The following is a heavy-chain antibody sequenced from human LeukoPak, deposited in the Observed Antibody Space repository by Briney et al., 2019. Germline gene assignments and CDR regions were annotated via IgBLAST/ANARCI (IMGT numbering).Heavy chain of an antibody. V-gene: IGHV3-9*01. CDR2: ISWNSGSI. D-gene: IGHD2-2*01. CDR3: AKATAAVYYYYYGMDV. CDR1: GFTFDDYA. Sequence: GRSLRLSCAASGFTFDDYAMHWVRQAPGKGLEWVSGISWNSGSIGYADSVKGRFTISRDNAKNSLYLQMNSLRAEDTALYYCAKATAAVYYYYYGMDVWGQGTTVTVSS. J-gene: IGHJ6*02.